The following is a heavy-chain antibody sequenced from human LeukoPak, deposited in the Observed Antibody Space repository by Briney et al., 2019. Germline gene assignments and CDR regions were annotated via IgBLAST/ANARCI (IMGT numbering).Heavy chain of an antibody. CDR2: IYTSGST. CDR3: AREYYYDSSGYYLYYYYYMDV. V-gene: IGHV4-61*02. D-gene: IGHD3-22*01. CDR1: GGSISSGSYY. J-gene: IGHJ6*03. Sequence: SEALSLTCTVSGGSISSGSYYWSWIRQPAGKGLEWIGRIYTSGSTNYNPSLKSRATISVDTSKNQFSLKLSSVTAADTAVYYCAREYYYDSSGYYLYYYYYMDVWGKGTTVTVSS.